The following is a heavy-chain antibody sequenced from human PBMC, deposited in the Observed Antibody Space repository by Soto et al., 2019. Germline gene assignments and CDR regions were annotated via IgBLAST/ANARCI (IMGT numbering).Heavy chain of an antibody. D-gene: IGHD3-3*01. J-gene: IGHJ6*02. CDR3: ARVRFLEWLHLAERYGMDV. V-gene: IGHV4-34*01. CDR1: GGSFSGYY. Sequence: PSETLSLTCAVYGGSFSGYYWSWIRQPPGKGLEWIGEINHSGSTNYNPSLKSRVTISVDTSKNQFSLKLSSVTAADTAVYYCARVRFLEWLHLAERYGMDVWGRGTTVTVSS. CDR2: INHSGST.